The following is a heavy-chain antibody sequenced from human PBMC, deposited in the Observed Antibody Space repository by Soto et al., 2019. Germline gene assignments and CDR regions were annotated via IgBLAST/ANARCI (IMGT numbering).Heavy chain of an antibody. J-gene: IGHJ4*02. CDR1: GGSISSSSYY. Sequence: QLQLQESGPGLVKPSETLSLTCTVSGGSISSSSYYWVCIRQPPGKGLEWIGSIYYSGSTYYNPSLKSRVTISVDTSKNQFSLKLSSVTAADPAVYYCARHTPAISISDHWGQGTLVTVSS. V-gene: IGHV4-39*01. CDR2: IYYSGST. CDR3: ARHTPAISISDH. D-gene: IGHD2-15*01.